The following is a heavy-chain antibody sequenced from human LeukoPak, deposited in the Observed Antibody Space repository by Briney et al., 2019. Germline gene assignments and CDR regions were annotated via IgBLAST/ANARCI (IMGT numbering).Heavy chain of an antibody. CDR1: GASISSYY. CDR2: IYYSGST. V-gene: IGHV4-59*08. CDR3: ARRGGLNWFDP. D-gene: IGHD3-10*01. J-gene: IGHJ5*02. Sequence: SETLSLTCTVSGASISSYYWSWIRQPPGKGLEWIGYIYYSGSTNYNPSLKSRVTISVDTSKNQFSLKLSSVTAADTAVYYCARRGGLNWFDPWGQGTLVTVSS.